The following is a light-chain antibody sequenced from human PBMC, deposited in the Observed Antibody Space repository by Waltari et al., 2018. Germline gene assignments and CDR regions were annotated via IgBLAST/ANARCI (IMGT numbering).Light chain of an antibody. V-gene: IGLV2-14*03. CDR1: SSDVGGYNY. J-gene: IGLJ2*01. Sequence: HSALTQPASVSGSPGQSITISCTGTSSDVGGYNYVSWYQQHPGKAPKLLIFDVSYRPSGISYRVAGSKSGNTASVTISGLQAEDEADYYCSSYISSDTLELFGGGTSLTVL. CDR3: SSYISSDTLEL. CDR2: DVS.